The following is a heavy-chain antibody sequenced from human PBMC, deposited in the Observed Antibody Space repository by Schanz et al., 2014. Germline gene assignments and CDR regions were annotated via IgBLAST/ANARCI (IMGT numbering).Heavy chain of an antibody. CDR1: GFTFSSYA. D-gene: IGHD3-10*01. Sequence: EVQLLESGGGLVQPGGSLRLSCAASGFTFSSYAMSWVRQAPGKGLEWVSAISGSGGSTYYADSVKGRFTISRDNSKITLYLQMNSLRPEDTAVCYCAKDGPGGSGSYSADGDMDVWGQGATVTVSS. CDR3: AKDGPGGSGSYSADGDMDV. V-gene: IGHV3-23*01. CDR2: ISGSGGST. J-gene: IGHJ6*02.